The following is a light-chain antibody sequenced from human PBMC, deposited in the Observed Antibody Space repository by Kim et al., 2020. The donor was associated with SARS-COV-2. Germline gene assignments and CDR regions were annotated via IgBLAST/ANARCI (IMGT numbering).Light chain of an antibody. Sequence: QSALTQPASVSGSPGQSITISCTGTSSDVGDYNYVSWYQQHPGKAPKLMIYDVSNRPSGVSNRFSGYKSGNTASLTISGLQAEDEADYYCSSYTSSSTLDVVFGGGTQLTVL. J-gene: IGLJ2*01. CDR3: SSYTSSSTLDVV. CDR1: SSDVGDYNY. V-gene: IGLV2-14*03. CDR2: DVS.